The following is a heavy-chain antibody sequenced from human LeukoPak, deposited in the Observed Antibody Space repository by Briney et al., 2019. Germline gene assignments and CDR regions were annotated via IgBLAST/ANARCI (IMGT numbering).Heavy chain of an antibody. CDR1: GFIVSSSY. CDR2: ISSSSSTI. V-gene: IGHV3-48*01. Sequence: GGSLSLPCAASGFIVSSSYTSWVRQAPGKGLEWVSYISSSSSTIYYADSVKGRFTISRDTAKNSLYLQMSSLRAEDTAMYYCATARHDAVEGSTAWDFDLWGRGTLVTVSS. J-gene: IGHJ2*01. CDR3: ATARHDAVEGSTAWDFDL. D-gene: IGHD2-15*01.